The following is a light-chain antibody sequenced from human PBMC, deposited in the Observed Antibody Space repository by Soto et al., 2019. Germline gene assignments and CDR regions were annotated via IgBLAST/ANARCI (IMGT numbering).Light chain of an antibody. Sequence: EIVLTQSPGTLALSPGERATLSCRASQSVSSSYLAWYQQKPGQAPRLLMYGASSRAPGIPDRFSGSGSGTDFTLTISRLEPGDFAVFYCQQYGSSPPITFGQGTRLEI. CDR2: GAS. V-gene: IGKV3-20*01. CDR3: QQYGSSPPIT. CDR1: QSVSSSY. J-gene: IGKJ5*01.